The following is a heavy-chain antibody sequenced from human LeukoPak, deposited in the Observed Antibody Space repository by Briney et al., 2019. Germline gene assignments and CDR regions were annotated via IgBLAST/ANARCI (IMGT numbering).Heavy chain of an antibody. D-gene: IGHD1-1*01. V-gene: IGHV4-39*01. Sequence: SETLSLTCTVSGGSISSSSYYWGWIRQPPGKGLEWIGSIYYSGSTYYNPSLKSRVTISVDTSKNQFSLKLTSVTAADTAVYYCARLSRGKNDEPVPLDYWGQGTLVTVSS. CDR3: ARLSRGKNDEPVPLDY. CDR2: IYYSGST. CDR1: GGSISSSSYY. J-gene: IGHJ4*02.